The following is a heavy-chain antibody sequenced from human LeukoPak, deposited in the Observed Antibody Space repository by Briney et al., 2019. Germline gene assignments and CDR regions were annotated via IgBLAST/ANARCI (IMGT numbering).Heavy chain of an antibody. V-gene: IGHV4-39*01. Sequence: TSETLSLTCTVSGGSISSSTYHWGWIRLPPGKGLEWIGSTFFSGSTYYNPSLKSRVTISVDTSKNQFSLRLSSVTAADTAVYYCARHGIDVLLKDYYFDYWGQGTRVTVSS. D-gene: IGHD3-16*01. CDR3: ARHGIDVLLKDYYFDY. CDR1: GGSISSSTYH. CDR2: TFFSGST. J-gene: IGHJ4*02.